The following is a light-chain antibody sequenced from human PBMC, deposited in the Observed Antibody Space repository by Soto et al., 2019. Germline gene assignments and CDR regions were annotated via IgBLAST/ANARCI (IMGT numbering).Light chain of an antibody. CDR2: GAS. J-gene: IGKJ4*01. CDR3: QQCGSSPLT. CDR1: QSVSSSY. V-gene: IGKV3-20*01. Sequence: EIVLTQSPGTLSLSPGERATLSCRASQSVSSSYLGWYQQKLGQAPRLLIYGASSRATGIPDRFSGSGSGTDFTLTISRLEPEDFAVYYCQQCGSSPLTFGGGTKVEIK.